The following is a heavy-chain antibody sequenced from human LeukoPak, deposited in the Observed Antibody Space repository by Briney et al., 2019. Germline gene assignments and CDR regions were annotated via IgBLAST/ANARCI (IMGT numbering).Heavy chain of an antibody. D-gene: IGHD2-8*01. Sequence: GASVKVSCKASGYTFTGYYMHWVRLAPGQGLEWMGWINPNSGGTNYAQKFQGRVTMTRDTSISTAYMELSRLRSDDTAVYYCARDSCTNGVCPLGVWGQGTTVTVSS. CDR3: ARDSCTNGVCPLGV. CDR2: INPNSGGT. J-gene: IGHJ6*02. CDR1: GYTFTGYY. V-gene: IGHV1-2*02.